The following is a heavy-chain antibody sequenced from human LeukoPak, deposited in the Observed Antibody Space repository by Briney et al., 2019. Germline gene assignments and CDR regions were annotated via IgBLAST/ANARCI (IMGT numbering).Heavy chain of an antibody. J-gene: IGHJ4*02. D-gene: IGHD6-19*01. CDR3: ARAVAGTDEIDS. Sequence: GGSLRLSCAGSGFSFSTYDMLWVRQAPGKGLEGVSAIGSGGDTYYAGSVKGRFTISRESANNSFYLQMNSLNAGDTAVYFCARAVAGTDEIDSWGQGTLVTVSS. CDR1: GFSFSTYD. V-gene: IGHV3-13*01. CDR2: IGSGGDT.